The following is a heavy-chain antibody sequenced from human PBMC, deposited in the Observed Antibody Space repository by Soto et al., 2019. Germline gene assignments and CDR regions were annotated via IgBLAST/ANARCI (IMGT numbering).Heavy chain of an antibody. CDR1: GFTFSSHG. Sequence: PGGSLRLSCTASGFTFSSHGMHWVRQAPGKGLEWVAIIWYDGVNKNYIDSVKGRFIISRDNSENTLYLQMNSLRAEDTAVYYCTRGFRYGSENYYNQDPAVDWGRATLVTVSS. CDR2: IWYDGVNK. D-gene: IGHD3-10*01. J-gene: IGHJ4*01. V-gene: IGHV3-33*01. CDR3: TRGFRYGSENYYNQDPAVD.